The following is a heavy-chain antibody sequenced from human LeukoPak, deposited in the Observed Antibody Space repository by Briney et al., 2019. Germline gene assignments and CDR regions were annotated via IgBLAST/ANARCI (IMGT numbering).Heavy chain of an antibody. Sequence: GGPLRLSCAATGFTFSNYDMSWVRQAPGMGLEWVSAISGSGGRTWYADSVKGRFTITRDNFKNTLYLQMNSLRAEDTAVYYCAKHDSEGYGDFDYWGQGSLVTVSS. J-gene: IGHJ4*02. V-gene: IGHV3-23*01. CDR1: GFTFSNYD. CDR3: AKHDSEGYGDFDY. CDR2: ISGSGGRT. D-gene: IGHD3-22*01.